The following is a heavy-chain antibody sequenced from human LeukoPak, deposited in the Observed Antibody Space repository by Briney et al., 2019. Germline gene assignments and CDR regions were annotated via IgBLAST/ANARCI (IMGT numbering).Heavy chain of an antibody. J-gene: IGHJ4*02. D-gene: IGHD4-11*01. V-gene: IGHV3-30*18. Sequence: GGSLTLSCAASGFTFSRSWMSWLRQAPGKGLEWVAVISSDGTDKYYTDSVKGRFTISRDNSKNTLHLEMNSLGAEDTALYYGAKDPASIRNFFDYWGRGTLVTVAS. CDR3: AKDPASIRNFFDY. CDR1: GFTFSRSW. CDR2: ISSDGTDK.